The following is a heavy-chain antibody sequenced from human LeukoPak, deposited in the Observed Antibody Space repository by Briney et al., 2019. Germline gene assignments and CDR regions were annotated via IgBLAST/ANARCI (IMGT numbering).Heavy chain of an antibody. CDR1: GGSISSYY. D-gene: IGHD5-12*01. CDR2: IYYSGST. Sequence: SETLSLTCTVSGGSISSYYWSWIRQPPGKGLEWIGYIYYSGSTNYNPSLKSRVTISVDTSKNQFSLKLSSVTAADTAVYYCAREEATDAFDIWGQGTMVTVSS. CDR3: AREEATDAFDI. V-gene: IGHV4-59*01. J-gene: IGHJ3*02.